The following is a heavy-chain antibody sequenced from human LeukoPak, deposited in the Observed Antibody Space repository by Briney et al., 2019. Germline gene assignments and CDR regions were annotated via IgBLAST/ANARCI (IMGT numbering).Heavy chain of an antibody. D-gene: IGHD3-10*01. Sequence: SETLSLTCTVSGVSISNYYWSWIRQPPGKGLEWIGYIYYSGSTYSNPSLKSRLTMSVDISKNQFSLKLSSVTAADTAVYYCARGVKGLRGAFDIWGQGTMVTVSS. J-gene: IGHJ3*02. CDR2: IYYSGST. V-gene: IGHV4-59*06. CDR1: GVSISNYY. CDR3: ARGVKGLRGAFDI.